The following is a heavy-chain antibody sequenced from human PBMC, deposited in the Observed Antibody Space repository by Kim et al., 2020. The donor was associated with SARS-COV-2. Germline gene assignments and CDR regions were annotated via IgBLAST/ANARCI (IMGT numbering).Heavy chain of an antibody. Sequence: SETLSLTCAVYGGSFSGYYWSWIRQPPGKGLEWIGEINHSGSTNYNPSLKSRITISVDTSKNQFSLKLSSVTAADTAVYYCARARREYSSSWLRYNNWFDPWGQGTLVTVSS. V-gene: IGHV4-34*01. CDR3: ARARREYSSSWLRYNNWFDP. CDR2: INHSGST. D-gene: IGHD6-13*01. CDR1: GGSFSGYY. J-gene: IGHJ5*02.